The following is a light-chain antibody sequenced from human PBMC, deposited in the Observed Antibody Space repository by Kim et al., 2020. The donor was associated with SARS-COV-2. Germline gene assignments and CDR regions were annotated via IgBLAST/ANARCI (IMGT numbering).Light chain of an antibody. Sequence: QSALTQPASVSGSPGQSITISCTGTRSDVGGYEYVSWYQQHPGKAPKLMIYDVIKWPSGVSKRFSGSKSGNTASLTISALQAEDEADYYCNSYSSVSTYVFGSGTKVTVL. CDR2: DVI. CDR3: NSYSSVSTYV. J-gene: IGLJ1*01. CDR1: RSDVGGYEY. V-gene: IGLV2-14*01.